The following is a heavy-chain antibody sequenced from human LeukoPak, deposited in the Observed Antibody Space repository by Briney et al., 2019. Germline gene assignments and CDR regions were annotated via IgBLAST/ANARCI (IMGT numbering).Heavy chain of an antibody. CDR2: INPNSGGT. Sequence: GASVKVSCKASGYTFTGYYMHWVRQAPGQGLEWMGWINPNSGGTNYAQKFQGRVTMTRDTSISTAYMELNRLRSDDTAVYYCARDLTRDNWFDPWGQGTLVTVSS. CDR3: ARDLTRDNWFDP. CDR1: GYTFTGYY. V-gene: IGHV1-2*02. J-gene: IGHJ5*02.